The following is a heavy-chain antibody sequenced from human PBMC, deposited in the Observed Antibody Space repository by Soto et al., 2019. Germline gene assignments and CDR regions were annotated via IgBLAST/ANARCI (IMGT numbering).Heavy chain of an antibody. D-gene: IGHD6-19*01. V-gene: IGHV4-34*01. CDR3: ARDRPHSSGPYYYGMDV. J-gene: IGHJ6*02. CDR1: GGSFSGYY. Sequence: SETLSLTCAVYGGSFSGYYLSWIRQPPGKGLEWIGEINHSGSTNYNPSLKSRVTISVDTSKNQFSLKLSSVTAADTAVYYCARDRPHSSGPYYYGMDVWGQGTTVTVSS. CDR2: INHSGST.